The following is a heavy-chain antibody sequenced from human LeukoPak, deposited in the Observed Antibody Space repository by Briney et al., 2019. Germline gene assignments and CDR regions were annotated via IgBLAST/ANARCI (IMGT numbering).Heavy chain of an antibody. Sequence: SVKVSCKASGGTFSSYAISWVRQAPGQGLEWMGGIIPIFGTANYAQKFQGRVTITADESTSTAYMELSSLRSEDTAVYYCARLMYSSSYADYWGQGTLVTVSS. V-gene: IGHV1-69*13. CDR2: IIPIFGTA. CDR3: ARLMYSSSYADY. CDR1: GGTFSSYA. J-gene: IGHJ4*02. D-gene: IGHD6-6*01.